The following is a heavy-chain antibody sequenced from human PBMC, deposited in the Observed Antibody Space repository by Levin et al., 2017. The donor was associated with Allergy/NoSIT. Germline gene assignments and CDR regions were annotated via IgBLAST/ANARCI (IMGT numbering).Heavy chain of an antibody. CDR3: ARARPLLPGYFDY. CDR2: IYYSGST. CDR1: GGSISSYY. Sequence: PSETLSLTCTVSGGSISSYYWSWIRQPPGKGLEWIGYIYYSGSTNYNPSLKSRVTISVDTSKNQFSLKLSSVTAADTAVYYCARARPLLPGYFDYWGQGTLVTVSS. J-gene: IGHJ4*02. V-gene: IGHV4-59*01. D-gene: IGHD2-21*02.